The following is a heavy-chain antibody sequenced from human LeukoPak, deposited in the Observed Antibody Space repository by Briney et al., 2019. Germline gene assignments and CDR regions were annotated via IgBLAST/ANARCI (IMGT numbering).Heavy chain of an antibody. V-gene: IGHV4-59*01. CDR2: IYYSGSN. CDR1: GGSISSYY. D-gene: IGHD3-3*01. CDR3: ARASQRITIFGVVPRYFDY. Sequence: SETLSLTCTVSGGSISSYYWSWIRQPPGKGLEWIGHIYYSGSNNYNPSLKTRVTISVATSKNQFSLKLTSVTAADTAVYYCARASQRITIFGVVPRYFDYWGQRTLVTVSS. J-gene: IGHJ4*02.